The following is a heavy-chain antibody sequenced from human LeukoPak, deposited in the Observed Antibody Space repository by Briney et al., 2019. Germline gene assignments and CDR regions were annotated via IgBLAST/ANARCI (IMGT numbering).Heavy chain of an antibody. D-gene: IGHD3-10*01. J-gene: IGHJ4*02. CDR2: ISGSGGGT. V-gene: IGHV3-23*01. Sequence: GGSLRLSCAASGFTFSTYAMSWVRQAPGKGLEWVSAISGSGGGTYYADSVKGRFTISRDNSKNTLYPQMNSLRAEDTAVYYCAKDLFGGITVLRGTIYWGQGTPVTVSS. CDR3: AKDLFGGITVLRGTIY. CDR1: GFTFSTYA.